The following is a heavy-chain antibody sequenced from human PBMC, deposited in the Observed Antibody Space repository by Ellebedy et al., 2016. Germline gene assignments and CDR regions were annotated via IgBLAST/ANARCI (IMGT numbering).Heavy chain of an antibody. CDR2: INHSGST. D-gene: IGHD3-9*01. Sequence: GSLRLXXAVYGGSFSGYYWSWIRQPPGKGLEWIGEINHSGSTNYNPSLKSRVTISVDTSKNQFSLKLSSVTAADTAVYYCARATYSPLRYFAVWGQGTTVTVSS. CDR3: ARATYSPLRYFAV. CDR1: GGSFSGYY. V-gene: IGHV4-34*01. J-gene: IGHJ6*02.